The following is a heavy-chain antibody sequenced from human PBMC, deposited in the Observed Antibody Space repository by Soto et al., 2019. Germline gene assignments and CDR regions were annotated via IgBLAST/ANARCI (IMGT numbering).Heavy chain of an antibody. CDR2: ISGSGGST. CDR1: GFTFSSCA. Sequence: GGSLRLSCAASGFTFSSCAMSWVRQAPGKGLEWVSAISGSGGSTYYADSVNGRFTISRDNSKNTLYLQMNSLRAEDTAVYYCAKSTWFGELSLYYFDYWGQGTLVTVSS. J-gene: IGHJ4*02. V-gene: IGHV3-23*01. D-gene: IGHD3-10*01. CDR3: AKSTWFGELSLYYFDY.